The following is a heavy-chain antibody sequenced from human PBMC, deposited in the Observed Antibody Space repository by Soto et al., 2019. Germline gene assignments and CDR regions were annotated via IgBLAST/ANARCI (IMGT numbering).Heavy chain of an antibody. CDR2: ISPHNGNT. J-gene: IGHJ4*02. CDR3: ATSLGYTSGWELDY. CDR1: GYAFASYG. D-gene: IGHD6-19*01. V-gene: IGHV1-18*01. Sequence: QVQLVQSGAEVKKPGASVKVSCKASGYAFASYGINWVRQAPGQGLEWMGWISPHNGNTNYEQNLQGRVTMTTDTSTSTAFRDLRSLRSDDTAVYYCATSLGYTSGWELDYWGQGTLVTVSS.